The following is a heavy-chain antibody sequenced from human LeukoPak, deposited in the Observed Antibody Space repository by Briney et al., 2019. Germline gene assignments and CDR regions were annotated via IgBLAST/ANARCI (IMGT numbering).Heavy chain of an antibody. D-gene: IGHD2-2*01. V-gene: IGHV4-59*01. CDR3: ARGHVPAGDAFDI. CDR1: GGSISSCY. J-gene: IGHJ3*02. CDR2: IYYSGST. Sequence: SETLSLTCTVSGGSISSCYWSWIRQPPGKGLEWIGYIYYSGSTNYNPSLKSRVTISVDTSKNQFSLKLSSVTAADTAVYYCARGHVPAGDAFDIWGQGTMVTVSS.